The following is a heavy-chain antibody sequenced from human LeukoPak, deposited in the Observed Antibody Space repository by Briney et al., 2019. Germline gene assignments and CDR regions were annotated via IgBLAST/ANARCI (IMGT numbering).Heavy chain of an antibody. D-gene: IGHD2-21*02. CDR2: IKSDGSST. J-gene: IGHJ5*02. Sequence: GGSLRLSCAASGFTFSSYWMHWVRHTPGKGLVWVSRIKSDGSSTSYADSVRGRFTISRDNAKNSFYLQMDSLRAGDTAVYYCARDLGTGTAYTNRFDLWGLGTLVTVSS. CDR3: ARDLGTGTAYTNRFDL. V-gene: IGHV3-74*01. CDR1: GFTFSSYW.